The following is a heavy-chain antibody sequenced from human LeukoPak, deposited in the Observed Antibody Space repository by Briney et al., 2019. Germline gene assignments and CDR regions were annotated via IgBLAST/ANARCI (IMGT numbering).Heavy chain of an antibody. D-gene: IGHD1-26*01. Sequence: GSLRLSCSASGFTVISSYMSWVRQAPGRGLEWVSVTNSDGSTYYADSVRGRFIISRDSSKNTLYLQMNSLSAEDTAVYYCARESPYDSGGSEDDYWGQGTLVTVSS. CDR1: GFTVISSY. J-gene: IGHJ4*02. V-gene: IGHV3-53*01. CDR3: ARESPYDSGGSEDDY. CDR2: TNSDGST.